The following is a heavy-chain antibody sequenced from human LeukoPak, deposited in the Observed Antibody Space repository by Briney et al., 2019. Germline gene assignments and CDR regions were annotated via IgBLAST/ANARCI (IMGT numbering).Heavy chain of an antibody. J-gene: IGHJ4*02. V-gene: IGHV4-61*02. Sequence: SETLSLTCTVSGGSISSGSYYWSWIRQPAGKGLEWIGRIYTSGSTNYNPSLKSRVTISLDTSENHFSLKLSSVTAADTAVYYCAGVTTGGYYNNWGQGTLVTVSS. CDR2: IYTSGST. CDR3: AGVTTGGYYNN. CDR1: GGSISSGSYY. D-gene: IGHD3-22*01.